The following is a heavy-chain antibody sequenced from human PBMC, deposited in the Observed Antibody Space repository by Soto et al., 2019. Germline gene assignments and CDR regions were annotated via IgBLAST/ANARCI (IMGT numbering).Heavy chain of an antibody. CDR3: XXXXXXYVWGSYRYPRFVASAPFDY. V-gene: IGHV3-30*03. D-gene: IGHD3-16*02. J-gene: IGHJ4*02. Sequence: QVQLVESGGGVVQPGRSLRLSCAASGFTFSSYGMHWVRQAPGKGLEWVAVISYDGSNKYYADSVKGRFTISRDNSKXXXXXXXXXXXXXXXXXXXXXXXXXXYVWGSYRYPRFVASAPFDYWGQGTLVTVSS. CDR2: ISYDGSNK. CDR1: GFTFSSYG.